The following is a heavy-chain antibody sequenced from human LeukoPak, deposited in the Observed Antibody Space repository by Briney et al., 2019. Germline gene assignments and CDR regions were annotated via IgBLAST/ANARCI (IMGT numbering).Heavy chain of an antibody. D-gene: IGHD4-17*01. J-gene: IGHJ5*02. Sequence: GGSLRLSCAASGLTFSSSAMSWVRQAPGKGLEWVSAISGSGSSIYYADSVKGRFTISRDNSNNTLYLQMTGLRAEDTAVYFCAKFPLRYGHYVNVFDPWGQGTLVTVSS. V-gene: IGHV3-23*01. CDR3: AKFPLRYGHYVNVFDP. CDR1: GLTFSSSA. CDR2: ISGSGSSI.